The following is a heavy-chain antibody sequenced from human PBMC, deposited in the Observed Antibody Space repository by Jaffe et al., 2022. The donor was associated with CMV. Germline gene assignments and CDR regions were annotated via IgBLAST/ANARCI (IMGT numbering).Heavy chain of an antibody. CDR1: GDSISSRY. CDR3: ARDWDVASYDYVWGIHHAFDF. J-gene: IGHJ3*01. Sequence: QVQLQESGPGLVKPSETLSLTCTVSGDSISSRYWSWIRQPPGKGLEWIGYIYHSGSTKYNPSLKSRVTISVDTSKNQFSLKLNSVTAADTAVYYCARDWDVASYDYVWGIHHAFDFWGQGTMVTVSS. D-gene: IGHD3-16*01. CDR2: IYHSGST. V-gene: IGHV4-59*11.